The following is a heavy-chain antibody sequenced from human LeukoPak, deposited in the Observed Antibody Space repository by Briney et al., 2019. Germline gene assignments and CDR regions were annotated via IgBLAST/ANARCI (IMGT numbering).Heavy chain of an antibody. Sequence: PGGSLRLSCSASGFTFDDYGMSWVRQAPGKGLEWVSGINWKGDTTGYADSVKGRFTISRDNAKNPLYLEMNSLRAEDTALYYCARDMGIRGSQFLLIYWGQGTLVTVSS. D-gene: IGHD3-16*01. CDR2: INWKGDTT. J-gene: IGHJ4*02. V-gene: IGHV3-20*04. CDR1: GFTFDDYG. CDR3: ARDMGIRGSQFLLIY.